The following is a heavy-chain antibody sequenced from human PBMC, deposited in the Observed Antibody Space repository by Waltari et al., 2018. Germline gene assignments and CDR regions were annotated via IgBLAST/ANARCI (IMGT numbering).Heavy chain of an antibody. CDR2: INAANTNT. CDR3: ARSGWLDY. D-gene: IGHD6-19*01. J-gene: IGHJ4*02. CDR1: GYTFRSYV. Sequence: QVQLVQSGAEVKKPGASVKVSCKAAGYTFRSYVRHWVRQAPGKSLEWMGWINAANTNTKYSQKFQGRVTITRDTSASTAYMELSSLTSEDTAVYYCARSGWLDYWGQGTLVTVSS. V-gene: IGHV1-3*01.